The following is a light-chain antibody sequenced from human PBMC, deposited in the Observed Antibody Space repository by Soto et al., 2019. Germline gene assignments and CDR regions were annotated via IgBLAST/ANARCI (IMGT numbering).Light chain of an antibody. J-gene: IGKJ5*01. CDR2: GAS. CDR1: QSVSSSY. V-gene: IGKV3-20*01. CDR3: QQYRMSPNT. Sequence: EIVLTQSPGTLSLSPGERATLSCRASQSVSSSYLAWYQQKPGQAPRLLIYGASSRPTGIPDRFSGSGSGTDFSLTIRGLKPEDFAVYYCQQYRMSPNTFGQGTRLEIK.